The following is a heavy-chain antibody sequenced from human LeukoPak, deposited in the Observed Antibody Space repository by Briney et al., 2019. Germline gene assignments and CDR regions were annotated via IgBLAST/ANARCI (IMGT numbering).Heavy chain of an antibody. CDR2: IYPGDSDT. V-gene: IGHV5-51*01. CDR1: GYSFTSYW. CDR3: ARHAQMWGINDAFDI. Sequence: GESLKISCKGSGYSFTSYWIGWVRQMPGKGLEWMGIIYPGDSDTRYSPSFQGQVTISADKSISTAYLQWSSLKASDTAMYYCARHAQMWGINDAFDIWGRGTMVTVSS. J-gene: IGHJ3*02. D-gene: IGHD6-13*01.